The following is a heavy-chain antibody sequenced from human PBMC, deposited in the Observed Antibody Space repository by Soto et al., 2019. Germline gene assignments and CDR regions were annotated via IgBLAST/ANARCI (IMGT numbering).Heavy chain of an antibody. D-gene: IGHD2-8*02. Sequence: QVQLVESGGGVVQPGRSLRLSCAASGFTFSNYGMHWVRQAPGKGLEWVAGIWYDGNNQYYQDSVKGRFTISRDNSKNTLYLQMNDLRVEDTAVYYCARDRCTGGSGLNWLDPRGQGTLVTVSS. CDR3: ARDRCTGGSGLNWLDP. CDR1: GFTFSNYG. V-gene: IGHV3-33*01. CDR2: IWYDGNNQ. J-gene: IGHJ5*02.